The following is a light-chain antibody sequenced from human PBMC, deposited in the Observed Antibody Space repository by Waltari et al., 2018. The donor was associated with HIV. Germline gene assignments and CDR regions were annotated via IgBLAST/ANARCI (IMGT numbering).Light chain of an antibody. V-gene: IGKV3-11*01. J-gene: IGKJ4*01. CDR1: QSVSRY. CDR2: YVS. CDR3: QQRNKWPST. Sequence: EIVLTQSPATLSLSPGDRATLSCRASQSVSRYLGWYQHKPGQAPRLLIYYVSNRATGIPARFSGSGSGTDFTLTISSLEPEDSAVYYCQQRNKWPSTFGGGTKVEIK.